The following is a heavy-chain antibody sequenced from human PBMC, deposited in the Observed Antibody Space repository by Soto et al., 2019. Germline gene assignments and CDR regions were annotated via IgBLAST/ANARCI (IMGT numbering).Heavy chain of an antibody. D-gene: IGHD3-3*01. CDR3: ARLYAFFLYQCHYYGMDV. J-gene: IGHJ6*02. Sequence: SVKVSCKASGGTFSSYAISWVRQAPGQGLEWMGGIIPIFGTANYAQKFQGRVTITADESTSTAYLERSSLRSEDTAVYYCARLYAFFLYQCHYYGMDVWCQAITVSVS. CDR1: GGTFSSYA. V-gene: IGHV1-69*13. CDR2: IIPIFGTA.